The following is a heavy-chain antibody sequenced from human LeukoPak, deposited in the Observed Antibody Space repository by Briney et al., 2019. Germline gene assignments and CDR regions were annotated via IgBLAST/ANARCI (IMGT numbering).Heavy chain of an antibody. CDR1: GVFISSGGFY. J-gene: IGHJ4*02. D-gene: IGHD1-7*01. CDR3: AKAASWNWAERVYYFDY. Sequence: PSQTLSLTCSVSGVFISSGGFYWNWIRQPPGKGLEWIGYIDSETTHYNPPLKSRVTISVDRSKNQFSLRLASVTAADTAVYYCAKAASWNWAERVYYFDYWGQGTLVTVSS. CDR2: IDSETT. V-gene: IGHV4-30-2*01.